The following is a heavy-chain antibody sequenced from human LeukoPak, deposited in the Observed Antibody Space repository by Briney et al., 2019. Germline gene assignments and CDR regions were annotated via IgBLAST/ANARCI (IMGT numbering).Heavy chain of an antibody. J-gene: IGHJ4*02. Sequence: GGSLRLSCAASGFTFTTYWMNWVRQAPGKGLEWVASINQDGTKEYYMDSVKGRFTISRDNAKNSLYLQMNSLRAEDTAIYYCVRDLGTLLYWGQGTLVTVSS. CDR3: VRDLGTLLY. CDR2: INQDGTKE. CDR1: GFTFTTYW. D-gene: IGHD1-1*01. V-gene: IGHV3-7*01.